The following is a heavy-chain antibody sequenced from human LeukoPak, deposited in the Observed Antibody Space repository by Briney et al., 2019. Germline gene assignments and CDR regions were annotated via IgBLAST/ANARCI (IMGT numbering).Heavy chain of an antibody. V-gene: IGHV1-2*02. CDR2: INPNSGGT. J-gene: IGHJ5*02. Sequence: ASVKVSCKASGYTFTSYYMHWVRQAPGQGLEWMGWINPNSGGTNYAQKFQGRVTMTRGTSISTAYMELSRLRSDDTAVYYCARDRTMMYYDILTGYLNRWFDPWGQGTLVTVSS. D-gene: IGHD3-9*01. CDR3: ARDRTMMYYDILTGYLNRWFDP. CDR1: GYTFTSYY.